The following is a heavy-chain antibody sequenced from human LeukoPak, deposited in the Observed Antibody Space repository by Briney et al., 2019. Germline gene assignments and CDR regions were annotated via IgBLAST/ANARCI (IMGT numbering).Heavy chain of an antibody. CDR3: AKTGLRLRLGGLSLPLDGDFDY. CDR2: IRQDGGAK. D-gene: IGHD3-16*02. CDR1: GFIFNDFW. Sequence: GGSLRLSCTASGFIFNDFWMSWVRQAPGEGLEWVANIRQDGGAKNYVDSVKGRFTISRDNAMKSLYLQMNSLRAEDTAVYYCAKTGLRLRLGGLSLPLDGDFDYWGQGTLVTVSS. J-gene: IGHJ4*02. V-gene: IGHV3-7*01.